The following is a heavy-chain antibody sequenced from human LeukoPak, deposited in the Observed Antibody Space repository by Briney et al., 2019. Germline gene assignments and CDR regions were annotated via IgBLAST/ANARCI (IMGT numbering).Heavy chain of an antibody. CDR3: ARNDVDTVNWFDP. D-gene: IGHD5-18*01. CDR2: ISAYNGNT. Sequence: ASVTVSCKASGYTFTSYGISWVRQAPGQGLEWMGWISAYNGNTNYVQKLQGRVTMTTDTSTSTAYMELRSLRSDDTAVYYCARNDVDTVNWFDPWGQGTLVTVSS. J-gene: IGHJ5*02. V-gene: IGHV1-18*01. CDR1: GYTFTSYG.